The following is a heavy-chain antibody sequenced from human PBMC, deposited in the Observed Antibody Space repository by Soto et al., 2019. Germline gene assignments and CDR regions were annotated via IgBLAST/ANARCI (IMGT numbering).Heavy chain of an antibody. CDR2: ISSSSSYI. Sequence: PGGSLRLSSAASGFTFSSFSMNWVRQAPGKGLEWVSSISSSSSYIYYADSVKGRFTISRDNAKNSLYLQMNSLRAEDTAVYYCARASYYYDSSGYYHFDYWGQGTQVTVSS. CDR1: GFTFSSFS. D-gene: IGHD3-22*01. CDR3: ARASYYYDSSGYYHFDY. J-gene: IGHJ4*02. V-gene: IGHV3-21*01.